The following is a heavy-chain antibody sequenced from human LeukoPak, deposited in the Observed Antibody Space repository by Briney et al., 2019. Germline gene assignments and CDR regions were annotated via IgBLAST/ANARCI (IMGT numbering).Heavy chain of an antibody. Sequence: GGSLRLSCAASGFTFSSYAMHWVRQAPGKGLEWVAVISYDGSNKYYADSVKGRFTIFRDNSKNTLYLQMNSLRAEDTAVYYCARAGRSTNHGDWFDPWGQGTLVTVSS. D-gene: IGHD2-2*01. CDR2: ISYDGSNK. J-gene: IGHJ5*02. CDR3: ARAGRSTNHGDWFDP. CDR1: GFTFSSYA. V-gene: IGHV3-30-3*01.